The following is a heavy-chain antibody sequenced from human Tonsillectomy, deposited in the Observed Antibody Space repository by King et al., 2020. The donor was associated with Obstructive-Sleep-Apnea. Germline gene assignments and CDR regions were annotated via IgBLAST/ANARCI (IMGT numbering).Heavy chain of an antibody. CDR1: GYTFTSYY. Sequence: QLVQSGAEVKKPGASVKVSCKASGYTFTSYYMHWVRQAPGQGLEWMGIINPSGDYTTYAQKFQGRVTMTRDTSTSTVYMELSSLRSEDTAVYYCARDLPIVGARRFDYWGQGTLVTVSS. J-gene: IGHJ4*02. CDR3: ARDLPIVGARRFDY. V-gene: IGHV1-46*01. D-gene: IGHD1-26*01. CDR2: INPSGDYT.